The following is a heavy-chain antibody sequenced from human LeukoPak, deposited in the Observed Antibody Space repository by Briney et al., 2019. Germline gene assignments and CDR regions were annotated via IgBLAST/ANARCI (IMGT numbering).Heavy chain of an antibody. J-gene: IGHJ4*02. Sequence: SQTLSLTCTVSGGSISSGSYYWSWIRQPAGRGLEWIGSIYHSGSTYYNPSLKSRVTISVDTSKNQFSLKLSSVTAADTAVYYCARHEGSGGYSYGHSFDYWGQGTLVTVSS. CDR3: ARHEGSGGYSYGHSFDY. D-gene: IGHD5-18*01. V-gene: IGHV4-61*02. CDR1: GGSISSGSYY. CDR2: IYHSGST.